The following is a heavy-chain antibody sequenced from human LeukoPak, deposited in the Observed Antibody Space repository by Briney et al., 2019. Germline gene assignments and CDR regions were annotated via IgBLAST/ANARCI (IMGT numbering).Heavy chain of an antibody. J-gene: IGHJ4*02. CDR2: MDPSSGDT. V-gene: IGHV1-8*01. CDR3: ARGVGAVGDY. Sequence: ASVKVSCKASGYAFTHYHINWVRQATGQGLEWMGWMDPSSGDTGYAQKFQDRVTMTRDTSISTAYMELSSLRSEDTALYYCARGVGAVGDYWGQGSLVTVSS. CDR1: GYAFTHYH. D-gene: IGHD6-19*01.